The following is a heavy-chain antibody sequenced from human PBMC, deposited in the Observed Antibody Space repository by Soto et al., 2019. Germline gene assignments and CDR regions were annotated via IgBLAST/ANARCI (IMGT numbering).Heavy chain of an antibody. Sequence: GGSLRLSCAASGFTFSSYAMSWVRQAPGKGLEWVSAISGSGGSTYYADSVKGRFTISRDNSKNTLYLQMNSLRAEDTAVYYCASMITFGGVIVMDAFDIWGQWTMVTVSS. V-gene: IGHV3-23*01. J-gene: IGHJ3*02. CDR2: ISGSGGST. CDR3: ASMITFGGVIVMDAFDI. CDR1: GFTFSSYA. D-gene: IGHD3-16*02.